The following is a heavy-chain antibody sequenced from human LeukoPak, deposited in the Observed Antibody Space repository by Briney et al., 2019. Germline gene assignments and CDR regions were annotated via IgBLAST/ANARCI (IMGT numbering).Heavy chain of an antibody. CDR1: GYTFTAQY. D-gene: IGHD3-3*02. CDR2: INPNNGDT. V-gene: IGHV1-2*02. CDR3: AGYPRSISTPPFDY. J-gene: IGHJ4*02. Sequence: ASVKVSCKASGYTFTAQYMHWVRQAPGQGLEWMGWINPNNGDTQYAQSFLGRVTMTRDTSTTTAYMELSSLRSDDTAVYFCAGYPRSISTPPFDYWGQGTLVTVSS.